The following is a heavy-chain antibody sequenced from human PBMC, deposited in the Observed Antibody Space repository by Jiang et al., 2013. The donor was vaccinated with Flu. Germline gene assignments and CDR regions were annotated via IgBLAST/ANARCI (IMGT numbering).Heavy chain of an antibody. CDR2: INHSGST. D-gene: IGHD3-10*01. Sequence: LLKPSETLSLTCTVSGGSFSDYYWNWIRQPPEKGLEWIGEINHSGSTRYNPPLKSRVTISLDTSKNPFSLKLSSVTAADTAVYYCARGATVDYYRGLSWFDPWGQGTLVTVSS. CDR3: ARGATVDYYRGLSWFDP. J-gene: IGHJ5*02. V-gene: IGHV4-34*01. CDR1: GGSFSDYY.